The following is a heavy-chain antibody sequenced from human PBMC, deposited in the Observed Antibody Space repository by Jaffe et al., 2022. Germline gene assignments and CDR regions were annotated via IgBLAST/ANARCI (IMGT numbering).Heavy chain of an antibody. CDR3: ARDKYYDFWSGYYGRNYYYYMDV. Sequence: QVQLVESGGGLVKPGGSLRLSCAASGFTFSDYYMSWIRQAPGKGLEWVSYISSSGSTIYYADSVKGRFTISRDNAKNSLYLQMNSLRAEDTAVYYCARDKYYDFWSGYYGRNYYYYMDVWGKGTTVTVSS. CDR1: GFTFSDYY. D-gene: IGHD3-3*01. CDR2: ISSSGSTI. J-gene: IGHJ6*03. V-gene: IGHV3-11*01.